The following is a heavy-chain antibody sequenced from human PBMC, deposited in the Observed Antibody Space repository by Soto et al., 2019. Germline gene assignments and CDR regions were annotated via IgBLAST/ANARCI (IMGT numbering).Heavy chain of an antibody. Sequence: EVPLLESGGGLVQPGGSLRLSCEASGFTFRNYAMTWVRQAPGKGLEWVSSISGNTGITDYADSVKGRFTISRDNSKNTLYLHMNSLRAEDTAVYYCVKDPTRPWFDPWGQGTLVTVSS. J-gene: IGHJ5*02. CDR2: ISGNTGIT. CDR3: VKDPTRPWFDP. CDR1: GFTFRNYA. V-gene: IGHV3-23*01.